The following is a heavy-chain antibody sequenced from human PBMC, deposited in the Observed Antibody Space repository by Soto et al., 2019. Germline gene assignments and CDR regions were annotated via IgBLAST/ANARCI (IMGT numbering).Heavy chain of an antibody. CDR1: GFTFSDYY. CDR3: TRSITGTPSSDY. J-gene: IGHJ4*02. V-gene: IGHV3-72*01. CDR2: SRDKGNSYST. D-gene: IGHD1-7*01. Sequence: EVQLVESGGGLVQPGGSLRLSCAGSGFTFSDYYIDWVRQAPGKGLEWVGRSRDKGNSYSTDYAASVKGRFTVSRDASKNSLYLPMNSLKTEDTALYYCTRSITGTPSSDYWGQGTLVTVSS.